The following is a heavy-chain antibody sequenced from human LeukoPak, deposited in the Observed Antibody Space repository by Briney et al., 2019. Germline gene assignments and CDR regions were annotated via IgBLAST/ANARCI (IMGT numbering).Heavy chain of an antibody. CDR1: GFTFSSYW. V-gene: IGHV3-7*01. J-gene: IGHJ4*02. Sequence: GGSLRLSCAASGFTFSSYWMTWVRQAPGKGLEWVANIKQDGSEEYYVDPVKGRFTISRDNAKNSLFLQMNSLRAEDTAVYYCAREVTPYYWGQGTLVTVSS. CDR3: AREVTPYY. CDR2: IKQDGSEE. D-gene: IGHD2-15*01.